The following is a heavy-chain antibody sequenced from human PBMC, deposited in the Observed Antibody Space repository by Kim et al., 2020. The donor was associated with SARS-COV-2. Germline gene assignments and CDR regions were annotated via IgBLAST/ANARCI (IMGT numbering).Heavy chain of an antibody. J-gene: IGHJ5*01. Sequence: SETLSLTCTVSGGTISSYYWSWIRQPPGKGLEWIGYIYYSGSTNYNPSLKSRGTISVDTSKNQISLKLSSVIAADTAVYYCARHEAPAASGSYSDDSW. V-gene: IGHV4-59*08. CDR1: GGTISSYY. CDR3: ARHEAPAASGSYSDDS. D-gene: IGHD1-26*01. CDR2: IYYSGST.